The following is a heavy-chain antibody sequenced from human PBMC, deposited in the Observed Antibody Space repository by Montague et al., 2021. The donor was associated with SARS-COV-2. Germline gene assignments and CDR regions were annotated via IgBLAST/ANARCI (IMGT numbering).Heavy chain of an antibody. CDR2: IYSGGNI. J-gene: IGHJ6*02. V-gene: IGHV3-66*01. CDR3: ARDPYGMDV. Sequence: SLRLSCAASGFIISHNYMSWVRQAPGKGLEWVSIIYSGGNIYYADSVKGRFTISRDNSKNTLYLQMNSLRAEDTALYYCARDPYGMDVWGQGTTVTVSS. CDR1: GFIISHNY.